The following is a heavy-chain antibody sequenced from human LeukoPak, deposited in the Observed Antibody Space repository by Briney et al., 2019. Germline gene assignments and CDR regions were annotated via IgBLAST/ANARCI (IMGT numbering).Heavy chain of an antibody. Sequence: GGSLRLSCAGSGFTFSSYWMSWVRQAPGKGLEWVANIKEDGSEKYYVDSVKGRFTISRDNSKNTLYLQMNSLRAEDTAVYYCAKDPTRGSGSYDYWGQGTLVTVSS. CDR2: IKEDGSEK. CDR3: AKDPTRGSGSYDY. J-gene: IGHJ4*02. CDR1: GFTFSSYW. D-gene: IGHD1-26*01. V-gene: IGHV3-7*01.